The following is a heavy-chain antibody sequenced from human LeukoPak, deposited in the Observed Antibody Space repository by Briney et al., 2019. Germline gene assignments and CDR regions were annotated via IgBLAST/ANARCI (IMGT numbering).Heavy chain of an antibody. Sequence: GGSLRLSCAASEFSVGSNYMTWVRQAPGKGLEWVSLIYSGGSTYYADSVKGRFTISRDNSKNTLYLQMNSLRAEDTAVYYCARGSRLGVVERDAFDIWGQGTMVTVSS. CDR1: EFSVGSNY. V-gene: IGHV3-66*01. CDR3: ARGSRLGVVERDAFDI. D-gene: IGHD3-3*01. CDR2: IYSGGST. J-gene: IGHJ3*02.